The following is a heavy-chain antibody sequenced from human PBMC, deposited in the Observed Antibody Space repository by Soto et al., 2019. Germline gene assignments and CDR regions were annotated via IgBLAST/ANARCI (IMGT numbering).Heavy chain of an antibody. CDR2: INPSGRTI. CDR1: GFTFSSFE. D-gene: IGHD6-13*01. CDR3: AKDIIAAAGIEDYYYYGMDV. V-gene: IGHV3-23*01. J-gene: IGHJ6*02. Sequence: PGGSLRLSCVASGFTFSSFEMNWIRQAPGKGPEWIAVINPSGRTISYADSVKGRFTISRDNSKNTLYLQMNSLRAEDTAVYYCAKDIIAAAGIEDYYYYGMDVWGQGTTVTV.